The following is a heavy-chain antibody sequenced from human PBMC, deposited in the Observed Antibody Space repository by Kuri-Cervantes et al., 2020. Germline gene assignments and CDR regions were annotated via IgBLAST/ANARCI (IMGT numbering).Heavy chain of an antibody. D-gene: IGHD6-25*01. CDR3: ATLPFISGWTYPGFDF. CDR2: IKSGSYGET. J-gene: IGHJ4*02. V-gene: IGHV3-15*01. CDR1: GFTFDNAW. Sequence: GESLKISCAAAGFTFDNAWMMWVRQAPGKGLEWGARIKSGSYGETNYAVPVNGRFTISRDDSKKMLFLDMNSLETEDTAVYHSATLPFISGWTYPGFDFWGQGTLVTVSS.